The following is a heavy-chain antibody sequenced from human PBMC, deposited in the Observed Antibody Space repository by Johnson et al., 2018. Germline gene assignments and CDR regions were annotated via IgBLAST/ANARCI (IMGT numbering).Heavy chain of an antibody. CDR1: GFTFSSYD. V-gene: IGHV3-13*01. Sequence: VQLVQSGGGLVQPGGSXRLSCAASGFTFSSYDMHWVRQVAGKGLEWVSAIDTAGGAYYPGSVKGRFTISREDGKSSLYLQMSGLRVEDTAVYYCVRDEVFAFDIWGQGTLVTVSS. CDR2: IDTAGGA. J-gene: IGHJ3*02. CDR3: VRDEVFAFDI.